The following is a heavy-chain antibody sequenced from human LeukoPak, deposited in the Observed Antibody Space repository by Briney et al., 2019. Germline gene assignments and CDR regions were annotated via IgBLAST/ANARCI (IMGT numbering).Heavy chain of an antibody. D-gene: IGHD3-10*01. Sequence: GRSLRLSCAASGFTFSSYGMHWVRQAPGKGLEWVAVISYDGSNKYYADSVKGRFTISRDNSKNTLYLQMNSLRAEDTAVYYCAKDGPDRSGSYFDYYYYYYMDVWGKGTTVTVSS. J-gene: IGHJ6*03. V-gene: IGHV3-30*18. CDR2: ISYDGSNK. CDR3: AKDGPDRSGSYFDYYYYYYMDV. CDR1: GFTFSSYG.